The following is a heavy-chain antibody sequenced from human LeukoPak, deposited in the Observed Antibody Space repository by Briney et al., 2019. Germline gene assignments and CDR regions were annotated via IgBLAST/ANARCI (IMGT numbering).Heavy chain of an antibody. Sequence: SETLSLTCTVSGGSISSSSYYWGWIRQPPGTGLEWVGSIYYSGGTYYNPSLKSRVTISVDTSKNQFSLKLNSVTAADTAVYYCARSLVVGATYPYHWGQGTLVTVSS. CDR3: ARSLVVGATYPYH. V-gene: IGHV4-39*07. CDR2: IYYSGGT. D-gene: IGHD1-26*01. CDR1: GGSISSSSYY. J-gene: IGHJ5*02.